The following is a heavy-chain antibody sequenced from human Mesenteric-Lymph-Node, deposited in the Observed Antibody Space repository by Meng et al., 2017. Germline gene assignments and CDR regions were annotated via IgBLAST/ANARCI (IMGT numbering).Heavy chain of an antibody. Sequence: ASVKVSCKASGYTFTNYYMHWVRQAPGQGLEWMGIINPSSGSTSYAQRFQGRVTMTRDTSTSTVYMELSSLRPEDTAVYFCAKDTRPVWELPPDYFDSWGQGKLVTVSS. J-gene: IGHJ4*02. CDR3: AKDTRPVWELPPDYFDS. V-gene: IGHV1-46*01. D-gene: IGHD1-26*01. CDR2: INPSSGST. CDR1: GYTFTNYY.